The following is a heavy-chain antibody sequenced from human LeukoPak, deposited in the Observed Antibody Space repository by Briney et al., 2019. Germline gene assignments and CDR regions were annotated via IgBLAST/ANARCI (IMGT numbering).Heavy chain of an antibody. D-gene: IGHD6-6*01. J-gene: IGHJ6*02. CDR1: GFTFSSYA. Sequence: GGSLRLSCAASGFTFSSYAMSWVRQAPGKGLEWVSGISGSAAGTYYADSVRGRFTISRDNSKNTLYLQMNYLRAEDTAVYYCAKDRDSSSSRATYGLDVWGQGITVTVSS. CDR3: AKDRDSSSSRATYGLDV. CDR2: ISGSAAGT. V-gene: IGHV3-23*01.